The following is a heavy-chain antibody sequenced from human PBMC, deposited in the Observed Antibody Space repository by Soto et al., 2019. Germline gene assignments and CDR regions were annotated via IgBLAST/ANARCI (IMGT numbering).Heavy chain of an antibody. J-gene: IGHJ1*01. CDR1: GFTFSSYS. CDR3: ARDLGIGQHPRLGGYFQH. V-gene: IGHV3-21*01. Sequence: EVQLVESGGGLVKPGGSPRLSCAASGFTFSSYSMNWVRQAPGKGLEWVSSISSSSSYIYYADSVKGRFTISRDNAKNSLYLQMNSLRAEDTAVYYCARDLGIGQHPRLGGYFQHWGQGTLVTVSS. CDR2: ISSSSSYI. D-gene: IGHD6-13*01.